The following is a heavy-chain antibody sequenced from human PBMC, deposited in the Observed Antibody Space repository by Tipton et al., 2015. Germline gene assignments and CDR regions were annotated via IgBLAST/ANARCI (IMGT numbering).Heavy chain of an antibody. V-gene: IGHV4-34*09. CDR2: IYYSGST. CDR3: ATNTYYYDSSGYYLN. CDR1: GGSFSGFY. Sequence: TLSLTCAVYGGSFSGFYWSWIRQPPGKGLEWIGYIYYSGSTYYNPSLKSRVTISVDTSKNQISLKLSSVTAADTAVYYCATNTYYYDSSGYYLNWGQGTLVAVSS. D-gene: IGHD3-22*01. J-gene: IGHJ4*02.